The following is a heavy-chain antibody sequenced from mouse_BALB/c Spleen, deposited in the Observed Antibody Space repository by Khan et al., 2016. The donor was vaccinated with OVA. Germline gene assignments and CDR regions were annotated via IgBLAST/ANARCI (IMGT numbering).Heavy chain of an antibody. CDR3: ARDDYGNFLYFDY. CDR2: INPGSGST. CDR1: GYAFTHYL. J-gene: IGHJ2*01. D-gene: IGHD2-1*01. Sequence: QVHVKQSGGEVIRPGTSVKVSCKASGYAFTHYLIEWVKQRPGQGLEWIGVINPGSGSTNYNEKFKGKAILTADKSSSTAYMQLSSLTSDDSAVYSCARDDYGNFLYFDYWGQGTTLTVSS. V-gene: IGHV1-54*01.